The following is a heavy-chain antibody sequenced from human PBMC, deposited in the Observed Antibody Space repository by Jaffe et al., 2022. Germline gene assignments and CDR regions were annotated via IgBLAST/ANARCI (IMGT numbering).Heavy chain of an antibody. Sequence: QVQLQESGPGLVKPSETLSLTCTVSGHSVTSGYWGWIRQPPGKGPEWIGYIFYSGSTNYNPSLNNRVTISLDTSKKQFSLKLTSVTAADTAVYYCVRDRSVSWYFSWGQGTLVTVSS. CDR1: GHSVTSGY. J-gene: IGHJ5*02. D-gene: IGHD6-13*01. V-gene: IGHV4-59*02. CDR3: VRDRSVSWYFS. CDR2: IFYSGST.